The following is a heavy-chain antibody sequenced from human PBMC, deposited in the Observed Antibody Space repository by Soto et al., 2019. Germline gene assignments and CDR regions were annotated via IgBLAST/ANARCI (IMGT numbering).Heavy chain of an antibody. Sequence: GASVKVSCKASGGTFSSHAISWVRQAPGQGLEWMGGTIPFFKATNYAQKFQGRVTITADDATSTAYMDLYSLRSEDTAVYYCARDVPLNYYDGTYSYYAMDVWGQGTTVTV. V-gene: IGHV1-69*13. CDR2: TIPFFKAT. D-gene: IGHD3-16*01. J-gene: IGHJ6*02. CDR1: GGTFSSHA. CDR3: ARDVPLNYYDGTYSYYAMDV.